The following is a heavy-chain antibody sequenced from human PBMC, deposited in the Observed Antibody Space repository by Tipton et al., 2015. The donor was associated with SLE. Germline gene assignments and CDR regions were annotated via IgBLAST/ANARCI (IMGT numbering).Heavy chain of an antibody. CDR1: GFTVSSNY. V-gene: IGHV3-53*01. D-gene: IGHD5-24*01. CDR3: AMSREIFSYYGMDV. Sequence: SLRLSCAASGFTVSSNYINWVRQAQGKGLEWVSVIYSGGSTYYADSVKGRFTISRDNSKNTLYLQMNSLRAEDTAVYYCAMSREIFSYYGMDVWGQGPTVTVSS. J-gene: IGHJ6*02. CDR2: IYSGGST.